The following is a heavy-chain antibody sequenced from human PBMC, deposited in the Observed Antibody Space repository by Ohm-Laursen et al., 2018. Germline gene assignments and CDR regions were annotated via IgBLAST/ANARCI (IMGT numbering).Heavy chain of an antibody. V-gene: IGHV3-23*01. CDR2: ISRSGDST. Sequence: GSLRLSCAASGFTFSTCAMIWVRQAPGKGLEWVSAISRSGDSTYYADSMKGRFTISRDNSKNTPYLQMNSLRAEDTAVYSCVKGPGGYRYGDYWGQGTLVTVSS. CDR1: GFTFSTCA. CDR3: VKGPGGYRYGDY. J-gene: IGHJ4*02. D-gene: IGHD5-18*01.